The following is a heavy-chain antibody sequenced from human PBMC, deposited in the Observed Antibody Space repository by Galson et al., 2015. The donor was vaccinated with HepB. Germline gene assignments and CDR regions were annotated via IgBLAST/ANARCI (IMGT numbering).Heavy chain of an antibody. CDR1: GFTFSSYA. J-gene: IGHJ4*02. Sequence: SLRLSCAASGFTFSSYAMSWVRQAPGKGLEWVSAISGSGGSTYYADSVKGRFTISRDNSKNTLYLQMNSLRAEDTSVYYCAKSRASTIWCGELTPPDKRGPGTLVTHSS. CDR2: ISGSGGST. D-gene: IGHD3-10*01. CDR3: AKSRASTIWCGELTPPDK. V-gene: IGHV3-23*01.